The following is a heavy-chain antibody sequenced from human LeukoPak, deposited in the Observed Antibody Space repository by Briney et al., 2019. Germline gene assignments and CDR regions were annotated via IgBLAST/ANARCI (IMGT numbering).Heavy chain of an antibody. CDR2: IIPIFGTA. CDR3: ARDMRQPPLTDPILGE. J-gene: IGHJ4*02. D-gene: IGHD1-26*01. Sequence: GASVKVSCKASGGTFSSYAISWVRQAPGQGLEWMGGIIPIFGTANYAQKFQGRVTITADKSTSTAYMELSSLRSEDTAVYYCARDMRQPPLTDPILGEWGQGTLVTVSS. CDR1: GGTFSSYA. V-gene: IGHV1-69*06.